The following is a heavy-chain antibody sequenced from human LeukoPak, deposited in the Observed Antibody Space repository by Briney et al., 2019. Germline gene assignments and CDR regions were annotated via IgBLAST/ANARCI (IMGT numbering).Heavy chain of an antibody. V-gene: IGHV5-51*01. CDR2: IYPGGSDT. D-gene: IGHD3-3*01. CDR1: GHNFNTYW. CDR3: ARSYYDFWSGYYRSVWFDP. J-gene: IGHJ5*02. Sequence: GASLKISFQGSGHNFNTYWIGWVRQKPGKGLEWMGIIYPGGSDTRYSPSFQGQVTISADKSISTAYLQWSSLKASDTAMYYCARSYYDFWSGYYRSVWFDPWGQGTLVTVSS.